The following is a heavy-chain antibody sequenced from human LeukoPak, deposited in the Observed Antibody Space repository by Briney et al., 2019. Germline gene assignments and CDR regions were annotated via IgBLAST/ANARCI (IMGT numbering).Heavy chain of an antibody. Sequence: SVKLSCKASGGTFSSYAISWVRQAPGHGLGWIGGLIPIFGTPNYSQKFQGRVTITADKSTSTAYMELTNLISDDTAVYFCARGVVTSVSDYFDYWGQGTLVTVSS. CDR1: GGTFSSYA. V-gene: IGHV1-69*06. J-gene: IGHJ4*02. D-gene: IGHD2-21*02. CDR2: LIPIFGTP. CDR3: ARGVVTSVSDYFDY.